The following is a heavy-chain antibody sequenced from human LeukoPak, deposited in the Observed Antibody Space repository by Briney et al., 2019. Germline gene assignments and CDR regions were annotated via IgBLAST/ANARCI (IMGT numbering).Heavy chain of an antibody. CDR2: ISGSGGST. D-gene: IGHD3-9*01. CDR1: GFTFSSYG. J-gene: IGHJ4*02. V-gene: IGHV3-23*01. CDR3: ANLLRYFDWLLF. Sequence: GGSLRLSCAASGFTFSSYGMSWVRQAPGKGLGWVSAISGSGGSTYYADSVKGRFTISRDNSKNTLYLQMNSLRAEDTAVYYCANLLRYFDWLLFWGQGTLVTVSS.